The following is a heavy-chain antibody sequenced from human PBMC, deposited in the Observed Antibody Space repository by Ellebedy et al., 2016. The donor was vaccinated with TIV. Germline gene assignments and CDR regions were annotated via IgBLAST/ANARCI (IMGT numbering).Heavy chain of an antibody. Sequence: GESLKISCAASGFTFSSYGMHWVRQAPGKGLEWVANIKQDGSEQWYVDSVKGRFTLSRDNAKNALYLQMNSLRVEDTAVYYCARPGVDCSGGSCLDYWGQGTLVTVSS. D-gene: IGHD2-15*01. V-gene: IGHV3-7*01. CDR1: GFTFSSYG. CDR2: IKQDGSEQ. CDR3: ARPGVDCSGGSCLDY. J-gene: IGHJ4*02.